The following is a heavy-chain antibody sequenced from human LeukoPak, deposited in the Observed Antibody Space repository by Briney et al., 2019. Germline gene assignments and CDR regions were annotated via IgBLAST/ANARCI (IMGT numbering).Heavy chain of an antibody. D-gene: IGHD4-23*01. CDR3: ARQTTVATDF. Sequence: GGSLRLSCTASGFSFSNFGMHWVRQAPGKGLEWVTLIYYDGTNRYYADSVKGRFTVSRDNFNNTVYLQMNSLRVEDTAVYYCARQTTVATDFWGQGTLVTVSS. V-gene: IGHV3-33*01. J-gene: IGHJ4*02. CDR1: GFSFSNFG. CDR2: IYYDGTNR.